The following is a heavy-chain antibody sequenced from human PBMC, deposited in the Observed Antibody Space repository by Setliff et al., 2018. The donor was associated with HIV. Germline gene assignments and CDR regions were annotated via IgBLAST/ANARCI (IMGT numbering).Heavy chain of an antibody. CDR2: ISPNNGVA. J-gene: IGHJ3*01. Sequence: TGGSLRLSCVASGFSFSTYSMNWVRQAPGQGLEWIGRISPNNGVAEYAPKFQGRVIMTLDTSISTAYLEIPRLTSDDAAVYYCARPRVFDSFDVWGQGTMVTVSS. CDR3: ARPRVFDSFDV. V-gene: IGHV1-2*06. CDR1: GFSFSTYS.